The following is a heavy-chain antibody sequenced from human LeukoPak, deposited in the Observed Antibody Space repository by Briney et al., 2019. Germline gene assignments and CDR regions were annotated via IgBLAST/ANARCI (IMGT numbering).Heavy chain of an antibody. V-gene: IGHV4-34*01. Sequence: PSQTLSLTCAVYGGSLSGYYWSWIRQPAGKEREWIGEINQSGTTNYNPSLKSRGSISVDTSKNQFSLKLSSVTAADTAVYYCARGVSGRYCSSTSCRGFRSGHDYWGQGTLVTVSS. CDR2: INQSGTT. J-gene: IGHJ4*02. CDR1: GGSLSGYY. D-gene: IGHD2-2*01. CDR3: ARGVSGRYCSSTSCRGFRSGHDY.